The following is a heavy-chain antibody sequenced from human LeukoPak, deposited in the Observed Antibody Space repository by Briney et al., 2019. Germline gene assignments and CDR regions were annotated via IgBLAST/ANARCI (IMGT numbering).Heavy chain of an antibody. CDR3: ARSAPGCSGGSCPPFNWFDP. D-gene: IGHD2-15*01. CDR1: GGTFSSYA. CDR2: IIPIFGTA. V-gene: IGHV1-69*13. J-gene: IGHJ5*02. Sequence: ASVTVSCKASGGTFSSYAISWVRQAPGQGLEWMGGIIPIFGTANYAQKFQGRVTITADESTSTAYTELSSLRSEDTAVYYCARSAPGCSGGSCPPFNWFDPWGQGTLVTVSS.